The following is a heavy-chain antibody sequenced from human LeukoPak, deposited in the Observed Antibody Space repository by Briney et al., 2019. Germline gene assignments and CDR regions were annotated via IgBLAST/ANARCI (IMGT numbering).Heavy chain of an antibody. CDR2: IKQDGSEK. CDR1: GFTFSSYW. Sequence: PGGSLRLSCAASGFTFSSYWMSWVRQAPGKGLEWVANIKQDGSEKYYVDSVKGRFTNSRDNAKNSLYLQMNSLRAEDTAVYYCARDRKMGANNWFDPWGQGTLVTVSS. CDR3: ARDRKMGANNWFDP. V-gene: IGHV3-7*01. J-gene: IGHJ5*02. D-gene: IGHD1-26*01.